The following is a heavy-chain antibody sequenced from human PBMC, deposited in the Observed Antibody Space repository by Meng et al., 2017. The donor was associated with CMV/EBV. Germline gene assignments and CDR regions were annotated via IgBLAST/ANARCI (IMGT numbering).Heavy chain of an antibody. V-gene: IGHV1-2*02. Sequence: ASVKVSCKASGYTFTGYYMHWVRQAPGQGLKWMGWINPNSGGTNYAQKFQGRVTMTRDTSISTAYMELSRLRSDDTAVYYCARGGYSSGWYDRRYYYYGMDVWGQGTTVTVSS. CDR3: ARGGYSSGWYDRRYYYYGMDV. J-gene: IGHJ6*02. CDR1: GYTFTGYY. D-gene: IGHD6-19*01. CDR2: INPNSGGT.